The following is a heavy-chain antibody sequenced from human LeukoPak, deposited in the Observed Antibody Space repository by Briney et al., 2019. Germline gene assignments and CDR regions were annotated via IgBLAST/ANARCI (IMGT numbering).Heavy chain of an antibody. CDR2: ISAYNGNT. J-gene: IGHJ6*03. CDR3: ARGVWVVPAAMTGGDYYYYMDV. D-gene: IGHD2-2*01. Sequence: ASVKVSCKASGYTFTSYGISWVRQAPGQGLEWMGWISAYNGNTNYAQKLQGRVTMTTDTSTSTAYMELRSLRSDDTAVYYCARGVWVVPAAMTGGDYYYYMDVWGKGTTVTVSS. V-gene: IGHV1-18*01. CDR1: GYTFTSYG.